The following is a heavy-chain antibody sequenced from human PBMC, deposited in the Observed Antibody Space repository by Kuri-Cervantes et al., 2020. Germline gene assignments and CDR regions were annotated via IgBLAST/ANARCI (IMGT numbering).Heavy chain of an antibody. CDR1: GGSISSYY. D-gene: IGHD1-26*01. V-gene: IGHV4-59*12. J-gene: IGHJ5*02. Sequence: SETLSLTCTVSGGSISSYYWSWIRQPPGKGLEWIGYMYYSGRTNYNPSLKSRVTISIDTPKNQFSLKLSSVTAADTAVYYCARGEVGATEWFDPWGQGTLVTVSS. CDR2: MYYSGRT. CDR3: ARGEVGATEWFDP.